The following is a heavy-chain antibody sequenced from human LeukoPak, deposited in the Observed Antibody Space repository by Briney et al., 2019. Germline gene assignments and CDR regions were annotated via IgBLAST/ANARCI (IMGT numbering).Heavy chain of an antibody. J-gene: IGHJ4*02. CDR3: ARASDDYGDYSYFDY. Sequence: ASVKVSCKASGGTFSSYAISWVRQAPGQGLEWMGGIIPIFGTANYAQKFQGRVTITADESTSTAYMELSSLRSEDTAVYYCARASDDYGDYSYFDYWGQGALVTVSS. V-gene: IGHV1-69*13. CDR1: GGTFSSYA. CDR2: IIPIFGTA. D-gene: IGHD4-17*01.